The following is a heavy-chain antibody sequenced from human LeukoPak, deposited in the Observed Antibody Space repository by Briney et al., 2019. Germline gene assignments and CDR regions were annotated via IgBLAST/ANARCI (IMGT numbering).Heavy chain of an antibody. J-gene: IGHJ6*03. CDR1: GGSISSGSYY. CDR3: AREVEGYYYYYMDV. Sequence: PSETLSLTCTVSGGSISSGSYYWSWIRQPAGKGLEWIGRIYTSGSTNYNPSLKSRVTISVDTSKNQFPLKLSSVTAADTAVYYCAREVEGYYYYYMDVWGKGTTVTISS. CDR2: IYTSGST. V-gene: IGHV4-61*02.